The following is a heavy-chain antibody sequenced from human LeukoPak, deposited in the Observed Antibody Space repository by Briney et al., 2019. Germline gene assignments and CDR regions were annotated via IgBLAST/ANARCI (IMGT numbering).Heavy chain of an antibody. D-gene: IGHD4-11*01. V-gene: IGHV1-2*02. J-gene: IGHJ4*02. Sequence: ASVKVSCKASGYRFSDYYIHWVRQAPGQGLEWMGWMNPDNGGTNYAPQFQGRVTLTRATSINTAYMDLGRLQSDDTATYYCARVLTLPREGHSLNSNYDGRSVGYWGQGTLVTVSS. CDR3: ARVLTLPREGHSLNSNYDGRSVGY. CDR1: GYRFSDYY. CDR2: MNPDNGGT.